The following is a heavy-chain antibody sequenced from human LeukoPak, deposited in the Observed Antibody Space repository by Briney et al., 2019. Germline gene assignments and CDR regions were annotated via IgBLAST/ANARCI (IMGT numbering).Heavy chain of an antibody. CDR2: IRSNSDGGTI. J-gene: IGHJ5*02. Sequence: GGTLRLSCATSGFTFSNAWMNWVRQAPGKGLEWVGRIRSNSDGGTIDYAAPVKGRFTLSRDDSKTTLYLQMNSLQTEDTAVYYCATDFYDSTWGQGTLVTVSS. V-gene: IGHV3-15*07. D-gene: IGHD3-22*01. CDR3: ATDFYDST. CDR1: GFTFSNAW.